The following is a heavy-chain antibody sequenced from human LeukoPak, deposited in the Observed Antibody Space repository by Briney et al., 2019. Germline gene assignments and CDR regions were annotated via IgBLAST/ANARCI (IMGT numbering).Heavy chain of an antibody. CDR1: GYTFTSYY. Sequence: ASVKVSCKASGYTFTSYYMHWVRQAPGQGLEWMGIINPSGGSTSYAQKFQGRVTMTRNTSISTAYMELSSLRSEDTAVYYCARIPTRRRTGTGAYWGQGTLVTVSS. D-gene: IGHD1-1*01. J-gene: IGHJ4*02. V-gene: IGHV1-46*01. CDR3: ARIPTRRRTGTGAY. CDR2: INPSGGST.